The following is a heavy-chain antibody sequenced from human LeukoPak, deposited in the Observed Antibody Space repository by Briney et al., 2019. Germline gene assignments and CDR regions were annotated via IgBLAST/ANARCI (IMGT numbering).Heavy chain of an antibody. CDR1: GFTFSSYA. J-gene: IGHJ2*01. V-gene: IGHV3-23*01. CDR3: AKAFGDYFRDWYFDL. CDR2: ISGSGGST. Sequence: GGSLRLACAASGFTFSSYAMSWVRQAPGKGLEWVSAISGSGGSTYYADSVKGRFTISRDNSKNTLYLQMNSLRAEDTAVYYCAKAFGDYFRDWYFDLWGRGTLVTVSS. D-gene: IGHD4-17*01.